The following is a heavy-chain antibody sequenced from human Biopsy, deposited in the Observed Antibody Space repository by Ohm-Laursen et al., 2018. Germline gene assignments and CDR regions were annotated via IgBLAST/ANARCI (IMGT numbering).Heavy chain of an antibody. CDR1: GGLNSNYY. CDR2: LYTSGDT. D-gene: IGHD6-19*01. Sequence: SETLSLTCSVYGGLNSNYYWSWVRQSAGKELEWIGRLYTSGDTNYNPSLKSRVSVSEDTSRRQFSLRLTSVTAADTAVYYCAKHGSGWTGDDALHIWGQGTMVTVSS. CDR3: AKHGSGWTGDDALHI. V-gene: IGHV4-4*07. J-gene: IGHJ3*02.